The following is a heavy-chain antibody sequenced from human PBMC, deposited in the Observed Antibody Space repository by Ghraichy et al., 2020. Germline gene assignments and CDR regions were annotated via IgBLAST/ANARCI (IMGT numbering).Heavy chain of an antibody. CDR3: VKDFNYDFWSGYQYYGMDV. V-gene: IGHV3-64D*06. Sequence: GESLNISCSASEFSFSNYAMHWVRQAPGKGLEYVSGISSNGVSTNYADSVEGRFTISRDNSKNTLYLQMSSLRPDDTAVYHCVKDFNYDFWSGYQYYGMDVWGQGTTVTVSS. D-gene: IGHD3-3*01. CDR2: ISSNGVST. CDR1: EFSFSNYA. J-gene: IGHJ6*02.